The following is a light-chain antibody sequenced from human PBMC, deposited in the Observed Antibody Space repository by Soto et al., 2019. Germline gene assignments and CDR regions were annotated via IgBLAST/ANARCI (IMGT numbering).Light chain of an antibody. Sequence: DIQMTQSPSSLSASVGDRVTITCRSSQPIDTYLHWYQQRPGKAPTLLLFRASTLQSGVPSRFSGSGSGTDFTLTISGLHPEDFATYYCQQSYSIPRTFGQGTTVEVK. CDR2: RAS. V-gene: IGKV1-39*01. J-gene: IGKJ1*01. CDR3: QQSYSIPRT. CDR1: QPIDTY.